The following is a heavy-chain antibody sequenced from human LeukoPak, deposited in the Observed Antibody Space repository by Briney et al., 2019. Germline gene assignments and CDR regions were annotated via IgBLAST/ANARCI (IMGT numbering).Heavy chain of an antibody. J-gene: IGHJ4*02. D-gene: IGHD3-16*02. Sequence: GASVKVSCKPSGYTVTSYGIIWVRQAPGQGVEWMGWISDYNGNTKYAQKLQGRVTMTTDTSTSTAYMELRSLRSDDTAVYYCARDYSIMITFGGVTVDPSFDYWGQGTLVTVSS. CDR1: GYTVTSYG. V-gene: IGHV1-18*01. CDR2: ISDYNGNT. CDR3: ARDYSIMITFGGVTVDPSFDY.